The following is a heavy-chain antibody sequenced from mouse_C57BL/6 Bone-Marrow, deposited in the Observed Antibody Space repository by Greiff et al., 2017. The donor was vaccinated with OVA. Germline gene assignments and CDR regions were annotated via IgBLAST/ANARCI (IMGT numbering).Heavy chain of an antibody. CDR2: IYPYDSEP. Sequence: VQLQQPGAELVRPGSSVKLSCKASGYTFTSYWMDWVKQRPGQGLEWIGNIYPYDSEPHYNQKFKDKATLTVDNSSSTAYLQLSSLTSEVSAVYYCSRWDYYGYSGFAYWGQGTLVTVSA. CDR1: GYTFTSYW. V-gene: IGHV1-61*01. CDR3: SRWDYYGYSGFAY. D-gene: IGHD2-3*01. J-gene: IGHJ3*01.